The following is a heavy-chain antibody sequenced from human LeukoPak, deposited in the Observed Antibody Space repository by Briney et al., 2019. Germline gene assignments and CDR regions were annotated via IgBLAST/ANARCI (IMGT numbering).Heavy chain of an antibody. J-gene: IGHJ5*02. V-gene: IGHV3-23*01. CDR3: AKEGVASGP. CDR2: INAGGTNT. Sequence: GGSLRLSCAVSGFTFGNHDMSWVRQAPGKGLEWVAGINAGGTNTHTSDSVKGRFTIPRDNSKNTLFLQMNSLRVEDSAVYYCAKEGVASGPWGQGTLVTVSS. CDR1: GFTFGNHD.